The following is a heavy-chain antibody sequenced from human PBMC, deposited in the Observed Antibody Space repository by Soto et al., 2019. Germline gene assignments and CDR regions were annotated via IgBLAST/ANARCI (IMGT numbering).Heavy chain of an antibody. CDR3: ARDKSGAVTSTGDY. Sequence: QVQLVQSGGEVKKPGASVKVSCKASGYTFTGYGVSWVRQAPGQGLEWVGWISAYNGTTDYAQKLQGRVTMTTDTSSSTAYLELRSLRPDDRAVYCSARDKSGAVTSTGDYWGQGARVTVS. V-gene: IGHV1-18*01. J-gene: IGHJ4*02. CDR1: GYTFTGYG. CDR2: ISAYNGTT. D-gene: IGHD2-8*02.